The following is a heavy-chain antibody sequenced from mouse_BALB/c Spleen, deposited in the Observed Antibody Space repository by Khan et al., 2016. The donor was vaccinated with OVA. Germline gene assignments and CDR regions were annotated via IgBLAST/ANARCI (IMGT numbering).Heavy chain of an antibody. CDR1: GYTFNTYW. Sequence: QVQLKESGAELAKPGASVKMSCKASGYTFNTYWMHWVKQRPGQGLEWIGYINPTSGYTDYNERFKDKATLSADKSSSTAYMQLSSLTSEDSAVYYCTRDRIDYGGQGTTLTVSS. CDR3: TRDRIDY. V-gene: IGHV1-7*01. CDR2: INPTSGYT. J-gene: IGHJ2*01.